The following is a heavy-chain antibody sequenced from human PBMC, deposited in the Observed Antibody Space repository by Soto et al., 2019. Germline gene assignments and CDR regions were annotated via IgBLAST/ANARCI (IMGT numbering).Heavy chain of an antibody. CDR2: ISYDGSNK. CDR1: GFTFSSYV. D-gene: IGHD6-13*01. Sequence: PGGSLRLSCAASGFTFSSYVMHWVRQAPGKGLEWVAVISYDGSNKYYADSVKGRFTISRDNSKNTPYLQMNSLRAEDTAVYYCAASTSSAFHYWGQGPLITVSS. J-gene: IGHJ4*02. CDR3: AASTSSAFHY. V-gene: IGHV3-30*03.